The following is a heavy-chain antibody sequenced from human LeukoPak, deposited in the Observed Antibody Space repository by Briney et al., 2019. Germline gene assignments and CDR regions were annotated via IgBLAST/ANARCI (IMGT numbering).Heavy chain of an antibody. CDR2: ISYDGSNG. D-gene: IGHD4-17*01. Sequence: GGSLRLSCAASGFNFSAYGIHWVRQAAGKGLEWVATISYDGSNGYYADSVKGRLTISRDTSKNTLYLQMNSLRAEDTAVYYCAKLQSDGLRTYYGMDVWGQGTTVTVSS. CDR1: GFNFSAYG. CDR3: AKLQSDGLRTYYGMDV. J-gene: IGHJ6*02. V-gene: IGHV3-30*18.